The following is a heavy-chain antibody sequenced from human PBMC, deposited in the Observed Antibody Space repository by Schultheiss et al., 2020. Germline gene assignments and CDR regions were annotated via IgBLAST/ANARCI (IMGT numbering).Heavy chain of an antibody. CDR2: ISSSSSYI. CDR3: VRAGEMATVFDY. V-gene: IGHV3-21*01. J-gene: IGHJ4*02. D-gene: IGHD5-24*01. Sequence: GESLKISCTASGFTFGDYAMSWFRQAPGKGLEWVSSISSSSSYIYYADSVKGRFTISRDNAKNTVYLQMNSLRAEDTAVYFCVRAGEMATVFDYWGQGTLVTVSS. CDR1: GFTFGDYA.